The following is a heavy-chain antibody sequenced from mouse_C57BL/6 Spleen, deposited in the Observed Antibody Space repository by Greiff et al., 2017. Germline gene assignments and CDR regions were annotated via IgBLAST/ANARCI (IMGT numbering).Heavy chain of an antibody. J-gene: IGHJ3*01. D-gene: IGHD2-2*01. Sequence: EVKLVESGGDLVKPGGSLKLSCAASGFTFSSCGMSWVRRTPDNRLEWVAPISSFGSYTYYPDSVKGRFTISSDNAKNTLYLQMSSLKSEDTAMYYCARQGVTTRNWFAYWGQGTLVTVSA. CDR2: ISSFGSYT. CDR3: ARQGVTTRNWFAY. V-gene: IGHV5-6*01. CDR1: GFTFSSCG.